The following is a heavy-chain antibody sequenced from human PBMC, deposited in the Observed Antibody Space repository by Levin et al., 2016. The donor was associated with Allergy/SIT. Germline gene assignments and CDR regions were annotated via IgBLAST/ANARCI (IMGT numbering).Heavy chain of an antibody. CDR3: ARFYCGGDCYSRFLNYYYYMDV. D-gene: IGHD2-21*02. Sequence: WIRQPPGKGLEWIGYIYYSGSTYYNPSLKSRVTISVDTSKNQFSLKLSSVTAADTAVYYCARFYCGGDCYSRFLNYYYYMDVWGKGTTVTVSS. J-gene: IGHJ6*03. V-gene: IGHV4-31*02. CDR2: IYYSGST.